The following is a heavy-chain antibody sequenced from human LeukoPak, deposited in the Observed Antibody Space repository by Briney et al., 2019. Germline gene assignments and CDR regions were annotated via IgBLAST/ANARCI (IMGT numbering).Heavy chain of an antibody. V-gene: IGHV3-33*01. J-gene: IGHJ4*02. Sequence: GRSLRLSCAASGFTFSSYCMHWVRQAPGKGLEWVAVIWYDGSNKYCADSVKGRFTISRDNSKSTLYLQMNSLRAEDTAVYYCARDPLDSSGWPTLDYWGQGTLVTVSS. CDR3: ARDPLDSSGWPTLDY. D-gene: IGHD6-19*01. CDR2: IWYDGSNK. CDR1: GFTFSSYC.